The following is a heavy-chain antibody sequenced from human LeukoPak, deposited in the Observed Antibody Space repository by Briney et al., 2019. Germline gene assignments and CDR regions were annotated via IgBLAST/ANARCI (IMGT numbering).Heavy chain of an antibody. J-gene: IGHJ4*02. Sequence: SETLSLTCAVYVGSFSGYYWTWIRQPPGKGLEWIGEINHSGSTNYNPSLKSRVTVSVDTSKNQFSLKLSSVAAADTAVYYCARSASTGTTHWGQGTLVTVSS. CDR3: ARSASTGTTH. D-gene: IGHD1-1*01. V-gene: IGHV4-34*01. CDR2: INHSGST. CDR1: VGSFSGYY.